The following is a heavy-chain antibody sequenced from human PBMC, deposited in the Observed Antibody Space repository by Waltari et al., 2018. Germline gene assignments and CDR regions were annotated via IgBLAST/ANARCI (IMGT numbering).Heavy chain of an antibody. CDR2: IIPIFGTA. D-gene: IGHD6-6*01. Sequence: QVQLVQSGAEVKKPGSSVKVSCKASGGTFSSYAISWVRQAPGQGLEWMGGIIPIFGTANYAQKFQGRVTITADESTSTAYMELSSLRSEDTAVYYCARVHRDEYSSSSGLNWFDPWGQGTLVTVSS. CDR3: ARVHRDEYSSSSGLNWFDP. V-gene: IGHV1-69*13. CDR1: GGTFSSYA. J-gene: IGHJ5*02.